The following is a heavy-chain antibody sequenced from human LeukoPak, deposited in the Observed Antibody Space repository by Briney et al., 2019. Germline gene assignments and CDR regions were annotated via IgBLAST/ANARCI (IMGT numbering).Heavy chain of an antibody. V-gene: IGHV3-53*01. CDR1: GFTVSHNY. J-gene: IGHJ4*02. Sequence: GGSLRLSCAASGFTVSHNYMSWVRQAPGKGLEWVSVIYSGGSTYYADSVKGRFTISRDNSKNTLYLQMNSLRVEDTAVYYCATYLDYDFWSGFTDYWGQGTLVTVSS. CDR3: ATYLDYDFWSGFTDY. D-gene: IGHD3-3*01. CDR2: IYSGGST.